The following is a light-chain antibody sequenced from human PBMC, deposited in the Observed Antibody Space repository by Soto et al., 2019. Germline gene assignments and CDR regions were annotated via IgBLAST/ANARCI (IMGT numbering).Light chain of an antibody. V-gene: IGKV3-20*01. J-gene: IGKJ2*01. CDR2: GAS. CDR3: QQYGRSPRYT. Sequence: VVLTQSPGTLSLSPGERGTLSCRASQSVKSKYLAWYQQKPGQAPRLLIFGASTRATGIPDRFSGSGSGTDFTLTISRLEPEDFAVYYCQQYGRSPRYTFGQGTKLEIK. CDR1: QSVKSKY.